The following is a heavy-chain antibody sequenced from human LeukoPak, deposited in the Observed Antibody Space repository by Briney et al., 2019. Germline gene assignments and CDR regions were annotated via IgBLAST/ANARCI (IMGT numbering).Heavy chain of an antibody. CDR2: IVVGSGNT. D-gene: IGHD3-9*01. CDR3: ATDPYYYDILTGPPTPKFDY. Sequence: ASVKVSCKASGFTFTSSAMQWVRQARGQRLEWIGWIVVGSGNTNYAQKLQERVTITRDMSTSTAYMELSSLRSEDTAVYYCATDPYYYDILTGPPTPKFDYWGQGTLVTVSS. V-gene: IGHV1-58*02. J-gene: IGHJ4*02. CDR1: GFTFTSSA.